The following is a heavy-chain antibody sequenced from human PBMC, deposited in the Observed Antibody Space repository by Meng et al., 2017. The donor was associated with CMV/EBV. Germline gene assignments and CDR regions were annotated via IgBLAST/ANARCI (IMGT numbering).Heavy chain of an antibody. CDR3: ARGAMVELLPPHPYFDY. Sequence: KVSCKGSGYSFTSYWIGWVRQRPGKGLEWMGSIYPGDSDTRYSPSFQGQVTISADKSISTAYLQWSSLKASDTAMYYCARGAMVELLPPHPYFDYWGQGTLVTVSS. D-gene: IGHD1-26*01. J-gene: IGHJ4*02. CDR1: GYSFTSYW. CDR2: IYPGDSDT. V-gene: IGHV5-51*01.